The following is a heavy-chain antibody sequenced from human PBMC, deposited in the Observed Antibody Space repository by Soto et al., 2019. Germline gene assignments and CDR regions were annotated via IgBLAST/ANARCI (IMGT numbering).Heavy chain of an antibody. V-gene: IGHV4-38-2*02. CDR2: MYHSGTT. CDR1: NYSISIGYY. CDR3: ARVAFGPIDY. J-gene: IGHJ4*02. Sequence: SETLSLTCTVSNYSISIGYYCGWIRQSPGEGLEWIVSMYHSGTTYYNPSLKSRVTISIDTSKNQFSLKLTSVTSADTAVYFCARVAFGPIDYWGQGTLVTVSS. D-gene: IGHD3-16*01.